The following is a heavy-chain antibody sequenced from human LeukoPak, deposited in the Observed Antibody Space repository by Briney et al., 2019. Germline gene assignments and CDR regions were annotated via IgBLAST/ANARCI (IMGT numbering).Heavy chain of an antibody. J-gene: IGHJ3*02. CDR3: ATRLSGTLYTFDI. V-gene: IGHV6-1*01. D-gene: IGHD1-26*01. CDR2: TYYRSRWYS. CDR1: GDTVSTSSAV. Sequence: PSETLSLTCVISGDTVSTSSAVWNWIRQSPSRGLEWLGRTYYRSRWYSEYAVSVKGRIDISPDTSKNQISLQLNSVTPDDTAVYYCATRLSGTLYTFDIWDQGTVVTVSS.